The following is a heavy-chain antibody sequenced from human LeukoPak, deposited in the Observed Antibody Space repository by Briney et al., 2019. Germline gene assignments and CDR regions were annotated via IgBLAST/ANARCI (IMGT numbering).Heavy chain of an antibody. J-gene: IGHJ4*02. D-gene: IGHD1-26*01. Sequence: SETLSLTCTVSGGSISSSSYYWGWIRQPPGKGLEWIGSIYYSGSTYYNPSLKSRVTISVDTSKNQFSLKLSSVTAADTAVYYCARTAYRAGVGFFDYWGQGTLVTVSS. V-gene: IGHV4-39*07. CDR2: IYYSGST. CDR1: GGSISSSSYY. CDR3: ARTAYRAGVGFFDY.